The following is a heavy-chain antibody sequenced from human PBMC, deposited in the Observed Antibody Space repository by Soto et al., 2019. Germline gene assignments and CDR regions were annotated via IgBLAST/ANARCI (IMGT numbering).Heavy chain of an antibody. J-gene: IGHJ4*02. Sequence: QVQLVQSGAEVKKPGASVRVSCKAFGYTFRNYGVTWVRQAPGQGLEWMGWVSAYNRNTVYAQKFEDRVTMTTDTSSSTAYMELRSLRPDDTAIYFCARERQWDPIPYWGQGTLVTVSS. D-gene: IGHD2-21*01. CDR3: ARERQWDPIPY. V-gene: IGHV1-18*04. CDR1: GYTFRNYG. CDR2: VSAYNRNT.